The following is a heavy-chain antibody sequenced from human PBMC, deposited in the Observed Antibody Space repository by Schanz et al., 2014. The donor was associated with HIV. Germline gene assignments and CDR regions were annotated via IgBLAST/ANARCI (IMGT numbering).Heavy chain of an antibody. V-gene: IGHV3-9*01. Sequence: EVQLVESGGGLVQPGGSLRLSCAASGFTFSNYGMHWVRQAPERGLEWVSSISWNSGNIGYADSVKGRFTISRDNGKDSLYLQMNSLRAEDTALYYCVKDSGTMISGTRWFDPWGQGSLVTVSS. D-gene: IGHD3-16*01. CDR1: GFTFSNYG. J-gene: IGHJ5*02. CDR3: VKDSGTMISGTRWFDP. CDR2: ISWNSGNI.